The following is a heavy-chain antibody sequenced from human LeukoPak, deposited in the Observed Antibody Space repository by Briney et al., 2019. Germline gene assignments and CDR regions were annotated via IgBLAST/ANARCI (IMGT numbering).Heavy chain of an antibody. D-gene: IGHD2-21*02. CDR1: GGSISSSSYY. V-gene: IGHV4-39*01. CDR3: ARHEAYCGGDCYIPHPYYFDY. Sequence: SETLSLTCTVSGGSISSSSYYWGWIRQPPGKGLEWIGSIYYSGSTYYNPSLKSRVTISVDTSKNQFSLKLSSVTAAGTAVYYCARHEAYCGGDCYIPHPYYFDYWGQGTLVTVSS. CDR2: IYYSGST. J-gene: IGHJ4*02.